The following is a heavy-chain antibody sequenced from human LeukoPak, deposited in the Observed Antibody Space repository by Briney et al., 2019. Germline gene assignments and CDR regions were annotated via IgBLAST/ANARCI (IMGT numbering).Heavy chain of an antibody. J-gene: IGHJ4*02. CDR2: ISYDGSNK. CDR3: AKVGITMVRGVVHDY. Sequence: GGSLRLSCAASGFTFSSYGMHWVRQAPGKGLEWVAVISYDGSNKYYADSVKGRFTISRDNSKNTLYLQMNSLRAEDTAVYYCAKVGITMVRGVVHDYWGQGTLVTVSS. V-gene: IGHV3-30*18. CDR1: GFTFSSYG. D-gene: IGHD3-10*01.